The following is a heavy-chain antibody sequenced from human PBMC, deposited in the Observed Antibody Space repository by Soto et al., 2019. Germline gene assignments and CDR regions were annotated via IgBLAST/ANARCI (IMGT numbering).Heavy chain of an antibody. CDR3: AILPRADSSSWYDRRFHGPKNDY. CDR1: GFTVSSNY. D-gene: IGHD6-13*01. J-gene: IGHJ4*02. Sequence: GGSLRLSCAASGFTVSSNYMSWVRQAPGKGLEWVSVIYSGGSTYYADSVKGRFTISRDNSKNTLYLQMNSLRAEDTAVYYCAILPRADSSSWYDRRFHGPKNDYWGQGTLVTVSS. CDR2: IYSGGST. V-gene: IGHV3-53*01.